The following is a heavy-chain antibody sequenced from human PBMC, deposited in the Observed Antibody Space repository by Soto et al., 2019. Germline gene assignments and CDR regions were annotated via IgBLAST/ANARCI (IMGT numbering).Heavy chain of an antibody. CDR3: ARELAGTTFAFDI. V-gene: IGHV1-8*02. J-gene: IGHJ3*02. CDR1: GYTFTSYD. D-gene: IGHD1-7*01. Sequence: GASVKVSCKASGYTFTSYDINWARQATGQGLEWMGWVNPKSGSADYAQKFQGRVTMTRNTTISTAYMELSRLRSDDTAVYYCARELAGTTFAFDIWGQGTMVTVSS. CDR2: VNPKSGSA.